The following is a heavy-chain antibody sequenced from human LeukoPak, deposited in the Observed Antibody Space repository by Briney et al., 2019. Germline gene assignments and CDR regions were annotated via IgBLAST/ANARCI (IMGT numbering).Heavy chain of an antibody. CDR1: GFTFSSYA. CDR3: AKDIYGDYVRDY. V-gene: IGHV3-23*01. Sequence: GGSLRLSCAASGFTFSSYAMSWVRRAPGKGLEWVSAISGSGGSTYYADSVKGRFTISRDNSKNTLYLQMNSLRAEDTAVYYCAKDIYGDYVRDYWGQGTLVTVSS. J-gene: IGHJ4*02. CDR2: ISGSGGST. D-gene: IGHD4-17*01.